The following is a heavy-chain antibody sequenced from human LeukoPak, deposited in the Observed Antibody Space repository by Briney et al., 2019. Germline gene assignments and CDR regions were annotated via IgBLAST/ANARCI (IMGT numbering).Heavy chain of an antibody. J-gene: IGHJ5*02. Sequence: SETLSLTCTVSGGSISSGGYYWSWIRQHPGKGLEWIGYIYYSGSTYYNPSLKSRVTISVDTSKNQFSLKLGSVTAADTAVYYCARDLGTAAGPGYNWFDPWGQGTLVTVSS. V-gene: IGHV4-31*03. CDR2: IYYSGST. CDR3: ARDLGTAAGPGYNWFDP. D-gene: IGHD6-13*01. CDR1: GGSISSGGYY.